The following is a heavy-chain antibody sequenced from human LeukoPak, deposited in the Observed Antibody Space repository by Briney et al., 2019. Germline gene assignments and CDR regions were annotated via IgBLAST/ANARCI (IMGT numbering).Heavy chain of an antibody. CDR3: ARMASEGLERLSLYYMDV. V-gene: IGHV1-18*01. J-gene: IGHJ6*03. CDR2: ISAYNGNT. CDR1: GYTFTSYG. Sequence: ASVKVSCKASGYTFTSYGISWVRQAPGQGLEWMGWISAYNGNTNYAQKLQGRVTMTTDTSTSTAYMELRSLRSDDTAVYYCARMASEGLERLSLYYMDVWGKGTTVTVSS. D-gene: IGHD1-1*01.